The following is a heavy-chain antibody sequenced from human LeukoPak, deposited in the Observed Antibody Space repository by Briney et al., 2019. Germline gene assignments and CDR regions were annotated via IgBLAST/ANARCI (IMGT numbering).Heavy chain of an antibody. D-gene: IGHD3-9*01. CDR3: AKNGKDNYDMFFDY. Sequence: PGGSLRLSCAASGFTFSNYAMNWVRQAPGKGLEWVSALGDNDGSTFYADSVKGRFTISRDNSKNTPYLQMNSLRAEDTAIYYCAKNGKDNYDMFFDYWGQGTLVTVSS. V-gene: IGHV3-23*01. CDR1: GFTFSNYA. CDR2: LGDNDGST. J-gene: IGHJ4*02.